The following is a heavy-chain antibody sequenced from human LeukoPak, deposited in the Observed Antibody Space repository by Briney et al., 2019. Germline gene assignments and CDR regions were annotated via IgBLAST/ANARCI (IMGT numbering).Heavy chain of an antibody. CDR2: INAGNGNT. CDR3: AREDGDYVFDY. J-gene: IGHJ4*02. CDR1: GYTFTSYA. D-gene: IGHD4-17*01. V-gene: IGHV1-3*01. Sequence: ASVTVSCKASGYTFTSYAMHWVRQAPGQRLEWMGWINAGNGNTKYSQKFQGRVTITRDTSASTAYMELSSLRSEDTAVYYCAREDGDYVFDYWGQGTLVTVSS.